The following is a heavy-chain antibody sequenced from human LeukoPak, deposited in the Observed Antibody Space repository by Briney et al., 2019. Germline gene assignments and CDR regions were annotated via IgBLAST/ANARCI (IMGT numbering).Heavy chain of an antibody. Sequence: ASVKVSCKASGYTFTGYYMHWVRQAPGQGLEWMGWINPNSGGTNYARKFQGRVTMTRDTSISTAYMELSRLRSDDTAVYYCARDYYDSSGYYGIDYWGQGTLVTVSS. J-gene: IGHJ4*02. CDR2: INPNSGGT. D-gene: IGHD3-22*01. CDR1: GYTFTGYY. CDR3: ARDYYDSSGYYGIDY. V-gene: IGHV1-2*02.